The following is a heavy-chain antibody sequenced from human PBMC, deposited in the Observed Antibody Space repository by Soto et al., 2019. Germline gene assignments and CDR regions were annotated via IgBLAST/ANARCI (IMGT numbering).Heavy chain of an antibody. CDR2: IYTSGST. V-gene: IGHV4-4*07. CDR3: ARDVDNWNDVSAFDY. D-gene: IGHD1-1*01. Sequence: PSETLSLTCTVSGGSISSYYWSWIRQPAGKGLEWIGRIYTSGSTNYNPSLKSRVTMSVDTSKNQFSLKLSSVTAADTAVYYCARDVDNWNDVSAFDYWGQGTLVTVSS. CDR1: GGSISSYY. J-gene: IGHJ4*02.